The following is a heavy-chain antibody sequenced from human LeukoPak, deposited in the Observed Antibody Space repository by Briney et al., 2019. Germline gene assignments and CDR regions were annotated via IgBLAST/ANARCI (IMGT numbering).Heavy chain of an antibody. V-gene: IGHV4-61*02. Sequence: SETLSLTCTVSGGSISSGSYYWSWIRQPAGKGLEWIGRIYTSGSTNYNPSLKSRVTISVDTSKNQFSLKLSSVTAADTAVYYCARDPECYYGMDVWGQGTTVTVSS. CDR1: GGSISSGSYY. CDR2: IYTSGST. CDR3: ARDPECYYGMDV. D-gene: IGHD3-3*01. J-gene: IGHJ6*02.